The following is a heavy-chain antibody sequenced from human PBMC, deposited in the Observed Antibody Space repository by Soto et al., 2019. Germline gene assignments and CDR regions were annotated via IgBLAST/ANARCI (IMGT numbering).Heavy chain of an antibody. CDR2: INHSGST. CDR1: GGSFGGYY. Sequence: SETLSLTCAVYGGSFGGYYWSWIRQPPGKGLEWIGEINHSGSTNYNPSLKSRVTISVDTSKNQFSLKLSSVTAADTAVYYCARGQPIVVVTAITEYFQHWGQGTLVTVSS. D-gene: IGHD2-21*02. CDR3: ARGQPIVVVTAITEYFQH. V-gene: IGHV4-34*01. J-gene: IGHJ1*01.